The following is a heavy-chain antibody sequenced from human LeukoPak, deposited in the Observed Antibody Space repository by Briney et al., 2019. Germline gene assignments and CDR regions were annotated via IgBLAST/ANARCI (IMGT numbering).Heavy chain of an antibody. CDR1: GGSFSGYY. CDR2: IYHSGST. J-gene: IGHJ5*02. CDR3: ARDGGGSFA. V-gene: IGHV4-34*01. Sequence: PSETLSLTCAVYGGSFSGYYWSWIRQPPGKGLEWIGEIYHSGSTNYNPSLKSRVTISVDKSKNQFSLKLSSVTAADTAVYYCARDGGGSFAWGQGTLVTVSS. D-gene: IGHD1-26*01.